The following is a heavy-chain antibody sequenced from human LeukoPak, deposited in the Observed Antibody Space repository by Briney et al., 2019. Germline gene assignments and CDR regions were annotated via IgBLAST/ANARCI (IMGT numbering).Heavy chain of an antibody. Sequence: SGGSLRLSCAASGFSFSVYAMSWVRQAPGKGLEWVSSISGSGGRTYYTNSVKSRFTISRENFKNTVYLEMNNLGAEDTALYYCAKGGQDFDFWRFDYWGQGNLVIVSS. CDR1: GFSFSVYA. CDR2: ISGSGGRT. J-gene: IGHJ4*02. V-gene: IGHV3-23*01. CDR3: AKGGQDFDFWRFDY. D-gene: IGHD3-3*01.